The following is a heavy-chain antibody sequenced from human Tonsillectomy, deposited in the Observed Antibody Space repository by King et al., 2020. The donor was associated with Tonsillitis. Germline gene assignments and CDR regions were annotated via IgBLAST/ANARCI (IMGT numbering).Heavy chain of an antibody. J-gene: IGHJ3*02. Sequence: QLQESGPGLVKPSETLSLTCTVSGYSISSGYYWGWIRQPPGKGLEWIGSIYHSGSTYYNPSLKSRVTISVDTSKNQFSLKLSSVTAADTAVYYCASGPNPGPGPDYYGSGSYDAFDIWGQGTMVTVSS. D-gene: IGHD3-10*01. CDR2: IYHSGST. CDR3: ASGPNPGPGPDYYGSGSYDAFDI. V-gene: IGHV4-38-2*02. CDR1: GYSISSGYY.